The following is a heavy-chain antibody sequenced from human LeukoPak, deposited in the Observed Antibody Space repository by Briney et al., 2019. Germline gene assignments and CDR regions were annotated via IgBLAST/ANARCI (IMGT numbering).Heavy chain of an antibody. Sequence: ASVRVSCKVSADTLTELSTHWVRQAPGKGLDGMGCFDPEHGEMIYAQKRQGRVTMTEDRSTDTAYMELSSLRSEDTAVYYCATGGPWDLLKYWGQGTLVTVSS. D-gene: IGHD3-9*01. CDR1: ADTLTELS. CDR2: FDPEHGEM. V-gene: IGHV1-24*01. J-gene: IGHJ4*02. CDR3: ATGGPWDLLKY.